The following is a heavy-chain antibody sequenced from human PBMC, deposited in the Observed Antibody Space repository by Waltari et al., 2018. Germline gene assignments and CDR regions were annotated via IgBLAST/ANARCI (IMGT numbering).Heavy chain of an antibody. J-gene: IGHJ3*02. CDR2: IYHSGST. CDR3: ARVIGWGAFDI. D-gene: IGHD3-10*01. CDR1: GYSISSGYY. V-gene: IGHV4-38-2*01. Sequence: QVQLQESGPGLVKPSETLSLTCAVSGYSISSGYYWGWIRQPPGKGLEWIGSIYHSGSTNYNPSLKSRVTISVDTSKNQFSLKLSSVTAADTAVYYCARVIGWGAFDIWGQGTMVTVSS.